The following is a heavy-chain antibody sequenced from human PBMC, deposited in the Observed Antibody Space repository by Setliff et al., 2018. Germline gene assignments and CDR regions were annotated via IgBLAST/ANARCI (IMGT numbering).Heavy chain of an antibody. V-gene: IGHV4-38-2*02. J-gene: IGHJ4*02. CDR2: IYHSGST. CDR1: GYSISSGYY. Sequence: SETLSLTCTVSGYSISSGYYWGWIRQPPGKGREWIGSIYHSGSTYYNPSLKSRVTISVDTSKNQFSLKLSSVTAADTAVYYCASFPVGLVRGVIINYFDYWGQGTLVTVSS. D-gene: IGHD3-10*01. CDR3: ASFPVGLVRGVIINYFDY.